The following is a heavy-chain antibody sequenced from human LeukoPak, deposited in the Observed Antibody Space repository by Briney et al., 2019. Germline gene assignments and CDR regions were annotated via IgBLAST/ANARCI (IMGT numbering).Heavy chain of an antibody. V-gene: IGHV5-51*01. J-gene: IGHJ5*02. CDR2: IYPGDSDT. CDR3: ARQRRGTDRPNWFDP. Sequence: GESLKISCKSSGYSFTSYWIGWVRQKPGKGLEWMGIIYPGDSDTRYSPSFQGQVTISADKSISTAYLQWSSLKAPDTAMYYCARQRRGTDRPNWFDPWGQGTLVTVSS. D-gene: IGHD1-14*01. CDR1: GYSFTSYW.